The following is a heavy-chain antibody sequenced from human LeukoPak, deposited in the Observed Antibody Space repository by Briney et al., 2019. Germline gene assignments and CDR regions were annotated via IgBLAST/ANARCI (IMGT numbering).Heavy chain of an antibody. D-gene: IGHD1-1*01. CDR1: GFTFDDFV. CDR3: AKGGSGGGY. V-gene: IGHV3-9*01. CDR2: ISWNSGSI. Sequence: GGSLRLSCAASGFTFDDFVMHWVRQAPGKGLEWVSGISWNSGSIGYADSVKGRFTISRDNAENSLYLQMNSLRAEDTALYYCAKGGSGGGYWGQGTLVTVSS. J-gene: IGHJ4*02.